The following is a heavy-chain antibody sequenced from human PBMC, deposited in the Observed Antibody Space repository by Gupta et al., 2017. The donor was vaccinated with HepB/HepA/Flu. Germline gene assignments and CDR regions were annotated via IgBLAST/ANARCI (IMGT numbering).Heavy chain of an antibody. D-gene: IGHD2-15*01. Sequence: ATLSLTCTVSGGSISNSYYYWGWIRQPPGKGLEWIGSIHYSGNTYYNPSLKSRLTISIDTSKNQFSLQLTSLTAADTAVYYCAALAADFDYWGQGTLVTVSS. CDR1: GGSISNSYYY. J-gene: IGHJ4*02. CDR3: AALAADFDY. CDR2: IHYSGNT. V-gene: IGHV4-39*01.